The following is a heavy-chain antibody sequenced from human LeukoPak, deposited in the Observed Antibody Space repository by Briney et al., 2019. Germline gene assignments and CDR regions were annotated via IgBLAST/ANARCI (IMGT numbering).Heavy chain of an antibody. D-gene: IGHD3-9*01. CDR1: GYTVTNNW. Sequence: ASVKVSCKAFGYTVTNNWMHWVRQAPGQGPEWMGLMSPTGGSTAYAQKFQGRVTLTRDMSTSTDYLELSSLRSEDTAVYYCARGNGVPYYDILTGYYQNWFDPWGQGTLVTVSS. CDR2: MSPTGGST. J-gene: IGHJ5*02. CDR3: ARGNGVPYYDILTGYYQNWFDP. V-gene: IGHV1-46*01.